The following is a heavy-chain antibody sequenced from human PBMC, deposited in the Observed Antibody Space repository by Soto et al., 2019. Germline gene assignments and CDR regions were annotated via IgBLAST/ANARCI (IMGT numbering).Heavy chain of an antibody. Sequence: QVQLVESGGGLVKPGGSLRLSCASSGFPFSDHYMSWIRRSPGKGLEFLSYISPGTTYKNYADSVKGRFTISRDNAKSSLYLQLNSLRVEDTAQYYCAKADGQQWLIPHLDNWGQGTLVTVS. CDR1: GFPFSDHY. J-gene: IGHJ4*02. V-gene: IGHV3-11*05. CDR3: AKADGQQWLIPHLDN. D-gene: IGHD6-19*01. CDR2: ISPGTTYK.